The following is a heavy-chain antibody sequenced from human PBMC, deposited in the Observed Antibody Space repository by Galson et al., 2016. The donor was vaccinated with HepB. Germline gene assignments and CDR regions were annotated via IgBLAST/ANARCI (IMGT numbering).Heavy chain of an antibody. Sequence: SVKVSCKASGYTFIGYYVHWVRQTPGQGLEWMGWINPNNGGTKYAQKFQGRVTMTRDTSISTAYMDLSSLRSDDTAVYYCARVTGYWSGGSCGNWFDPWGQGTLLTVSS. D-gene: IGHD2-15*01. J-gene: IGHJ5*02. CDR2: INPNNGGT. CDR3: ARVTGYWSGGSCGNWFDP. CDR1: GYTFIGYY. V-gene: IGHV1-2*02.